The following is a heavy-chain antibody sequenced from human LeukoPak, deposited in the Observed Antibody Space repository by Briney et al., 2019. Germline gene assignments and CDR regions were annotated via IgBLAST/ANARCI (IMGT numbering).Heavy chain of an antibody. V-gene: IGHV3-48*03. Sequence: RPGGSLRLSCAASGFTFSSYEMNWVRQAPGKGLEWVSYISSSGSTIYYADSVKGRFTISRDNAKNSLYLQMNTLRVEDTAVYYCAREGIVGATLLPRVVDYRGRGTLVTVSS. CDR1: GFTFSSYE. J-gene: IGHJ4*02. D-gene: IGHD1-26*01. CDR2: ISSSGSTI. CDR3: AREGIVGATLLPRVVDY.